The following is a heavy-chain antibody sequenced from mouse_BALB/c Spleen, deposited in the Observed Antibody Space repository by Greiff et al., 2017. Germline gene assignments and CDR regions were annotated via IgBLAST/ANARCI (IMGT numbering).Heavy chain of an antibody. CDR2: ISYSGST. Sequence: EVKLVESGPSLVKPSQTLSLTCSVTGDSITSGYWNWIRKFPGNKLEYMGYISYSGSTYYNPSLKSRISITRDTSKNQYYLQLNSVTTEDTATYYCARYYYGSPYYYAMDYWGQGTSVTVSS. CDR3: ARYYYGSPYYYAMDY. J-gene: IGHJ4*01. V-gene: IGHV3-8*02. CDR1: GDSITSGY. D-gene: IGHD1-1*01.